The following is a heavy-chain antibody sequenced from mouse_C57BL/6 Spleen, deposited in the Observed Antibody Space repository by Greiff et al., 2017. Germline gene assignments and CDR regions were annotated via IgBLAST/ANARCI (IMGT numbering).Heavy chain of an antibody. V-gene: IGHV1-61*01. CDR3: ARGEGWFAY. CDR1: GYTFTSYW. J-gene: IGHJ3*01. Sequence: QVQLQQPGAELVRPGSSVKLSCKASGYTFTSYWMDWVKQRPGQGLEWIGNIYPSDSETHYNQKFKDKATLTVDKSSSTAYMQLSSLAAEDSAVYYCARGEGWFAYWGQGTLVTVSA. CDR2: IYPSDSET.